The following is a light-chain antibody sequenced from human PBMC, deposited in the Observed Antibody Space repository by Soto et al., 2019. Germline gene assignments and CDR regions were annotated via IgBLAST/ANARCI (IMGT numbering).Light chain of an antibody. CDR2: EVS. Sequence: QSVLTQPASVSGSPGQSITISCTGTSSDVGAYNYVSWYQQHPGKAPKLMIFEVSDRPSGVSNRFSGSKSGNTASLTISGLQAEDEADYYCSSYTSSNTLVFGGGIKVTVL. J-gene: IGLJ2*01. CDR3: SSYTSSNTLV. CDR1: SSDVGAYNY. V-gene: IGLV2-14*01.